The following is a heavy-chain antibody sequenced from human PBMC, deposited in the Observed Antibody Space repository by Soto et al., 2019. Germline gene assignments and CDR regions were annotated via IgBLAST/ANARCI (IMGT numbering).Heavy chain of an antibody. D-gene: IGHD4-17*01. CDR3: AREGLAVTNYYYYYGMDV. J-gene: IGHJ6*02. CDR2: INPNSGGT. CDR1: GYTFTGYY. Sequence: GASVKVSCKASGYTFTGYYMHWVRQAPGQGLEWMGWINPNSGGTNYAQKFQGWVTMTRDTSISTAYMELSRLRSDDTAVYYCAREGLAVTNYYYYYGMDVWGQGTTVTV. V-gene: IGHV1-2*04.